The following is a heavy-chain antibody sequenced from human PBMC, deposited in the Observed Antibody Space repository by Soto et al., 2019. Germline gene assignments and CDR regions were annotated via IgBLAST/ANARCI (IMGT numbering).Heavy chain of an antibody. CDR2: INKDGSEK. CDR1: GFTFTSYW. CDR3: VRDIASRL. Sequence: ESGGGLVQPGGSLRLSCAASGFTFTSYWMRWVRQAPGRGLEWVANINKDGSEKSYVDSVKGRFTISRDNAKSSLYLQMNSLRADDTAVYYCVRDIASRLWGKGTTVIVSS. J-gene: IGHJ6*04. D-gene: IGHD2-15*01. V-gene: IGHV3-7*01.